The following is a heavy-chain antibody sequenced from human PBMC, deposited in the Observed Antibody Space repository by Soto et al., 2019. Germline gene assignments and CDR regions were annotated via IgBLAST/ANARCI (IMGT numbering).Heavy chain of an antibody. CDR3: ESAHRYCTGGRCFPIWFDP. J-gene: IGHJ5*02. D-gene: IGHD2-15*01. CDR1: GGSISSYY. CDR2: IYYSGST. Sequence: PSETLSLTCTVSGGSISSYYWSWIRQPPGKGLEWIGYIYYSGSTNYNPSLKSRVTISVDTSKNQFSLKLSSVTAADTAVYYCESAHRYCTGGRCFPIWFDPWGQGTLVTVSS. V-gene: IGHV4-59*01.